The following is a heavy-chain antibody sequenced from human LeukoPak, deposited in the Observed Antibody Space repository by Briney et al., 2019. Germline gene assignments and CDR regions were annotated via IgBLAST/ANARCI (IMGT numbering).Heavy chain of an antibody. D-gene: IGHD3-10*01. CDR1: GYTFTSYY. Sequence: ASVKVSCKASGYTFTSYYMHWVRQAPGQGLEWMGIINPSGGSTSYAQKFQGRVTMTRDTSTSTVYMELSSLRSEDTAVYYCARDYYGSGTPYSGMLFDHWGQGTLVTVSS. CDR3: ARDYYGSGTPYSGMLFDH. J-gene: IGHJ5*02. CDR2: INPSGGST. V-gene: IGHV1-46*01.